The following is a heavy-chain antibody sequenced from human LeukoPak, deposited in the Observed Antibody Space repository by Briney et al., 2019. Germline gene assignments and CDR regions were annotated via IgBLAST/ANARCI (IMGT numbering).Heavy chain of an antibody. V-gene: IGHV3-7*01. J-gene: IGHJ4*02. Sequence: GGSLRLSCAASGYTLSDYWMSWVRQAPGKGLERVANIKPDGRDKYHVDSVKGRFTISRDNAKASLYLLMNSLRAEDTAVYYCARGRFCDSGNCYLDYWGQGTLVTVSS. D-gene: IGHD4-23*01. CDR3: ARGRFCDSGNCYLDY. CDR1: GYTLSDYW. CDR2: IKPDGRDK.